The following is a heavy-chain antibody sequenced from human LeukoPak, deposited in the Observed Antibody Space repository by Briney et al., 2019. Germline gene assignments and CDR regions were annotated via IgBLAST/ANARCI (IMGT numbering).Heavy chain of an antibody. D-gene: IGHD4-17*01. V-gene: IGHV1-2*02. CDR3: ARDRSVNDYGDYEGDY. CDR2: INPNSGGT. Sequence: ASVKVSCKASGYTFTGYYMHWVRQAPGQGLEWMGWINPNSGGTNYAQKFQGRVTMTRDTSISTAYMELSRLRSDDTAVYYCARDRSVNDYGDYEGDYWGQGTLVTVSS. CDR1: GYTFTGYY. J-gene: IGHJ4*02.